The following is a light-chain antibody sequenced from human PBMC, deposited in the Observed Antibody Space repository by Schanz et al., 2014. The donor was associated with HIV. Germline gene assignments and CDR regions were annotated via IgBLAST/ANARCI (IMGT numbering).Light chain of an antibody. CDR3: GTWDSTLRAWV. Sequence: QSVLTQPPSASGTPGQRVTISCSGSSSSIGSNTINRHHQPPGTAPKLLIYSNNHRPSGVPDRFSGSKSGTSATLDITGLQTGDEADYYCGTWDSTLRAWVLGGGTKLTVL. V-gene: IGLV1-44*01. CDR2: SNN. CDR1: SSSIGSNT. J-gene: IGLJ3*02.